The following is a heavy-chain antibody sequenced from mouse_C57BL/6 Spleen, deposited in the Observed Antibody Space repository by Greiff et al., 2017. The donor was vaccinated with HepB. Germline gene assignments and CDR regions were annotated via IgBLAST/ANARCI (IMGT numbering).Heavy chain of an antibody. J-gene: IGHJ3*01. Sequence: EVQLQHSGPELVKPGASVKISCKASGYSFTDYNMNWVKQSNGKSLEWIGVINPNYGTTSYNQKFKGKATLTVDQSSSTAYMQLNSLTSEDSAVYYCAREKGIYYDYDEAWFAYWGQGTLVTVSA. CDR3: AREKGIYYDYDEAWFAY. CDR1: GYSFTDYN. V-gene: IGHV1-39*01. CDR2: INPNYGTT. D-gene: IGHD2-4*01.